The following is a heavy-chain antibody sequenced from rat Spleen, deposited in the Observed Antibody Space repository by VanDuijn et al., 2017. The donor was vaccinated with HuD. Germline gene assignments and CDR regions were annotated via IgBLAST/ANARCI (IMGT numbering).Heavy chain of an antibody. CDR1: GFSLSNYG. D-gene: IGHD1-11*01. Sequence: QVQLKESGPGLVQPSQTLSLTCTVSGFSLSNYGVIWVRQPPGKGLEWMGVIWGNGNTNYNSVFKSRLSISRDTSKSQVYLKMNSLQTEDTAIYYCTRDTYSSGGRRLGFAYWGQGSLVTVSS. CDR3: TRDTYSSGGRRLGFAY. CDR2: IWGNGNT. V-gene: IGHV2-13*01. J-gene: IGHJ3*01.